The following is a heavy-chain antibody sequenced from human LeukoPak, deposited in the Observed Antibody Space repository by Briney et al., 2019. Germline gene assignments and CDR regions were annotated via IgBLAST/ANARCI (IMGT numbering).Heavy chain of an antibody. J-gene: IGHJ2*01. Sequence: SETLSLTCTVSGGSISSGDYYWSWIRQPPGTGLEWIGYIYYSGSTYYNPSLKSRVTISVDTSKNQFSLKLNSVTAADTAVYYCAREVPWVWNFDLWGRGTLITVSS. V-gene: IGHV4-30-4*01. CDR2: IYYSGST. D-gene: IGHD1-26*01. CDR3: AREVPWVWNFDL. CDR1: GGSISSGDYY.